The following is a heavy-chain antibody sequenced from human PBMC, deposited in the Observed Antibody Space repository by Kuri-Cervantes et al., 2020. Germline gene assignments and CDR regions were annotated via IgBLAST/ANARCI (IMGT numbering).Heavy chain of an antibody. J-gene: IGHJ6*03. CDR2: INQDGGEK. CDR3: ARAPREWGSYYYMDV. Sequence: GGSLRLSCAASAFTFSSYWMTWVRQAPGKGLEWVANINQDGGEKHYVDSVKGRFTISRDNTKKSLYLQMNSLRAEDTAVYYCARAPREWGSYYYMDVWGKGTTVTVSS. CDR1: AFTFSSYW. V-gene: IGHV3-7*02. D-gene: IGHD3-3*01.